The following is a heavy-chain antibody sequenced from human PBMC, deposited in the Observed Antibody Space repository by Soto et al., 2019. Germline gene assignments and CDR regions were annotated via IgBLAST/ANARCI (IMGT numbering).Heavy chain of an antibody. CDR3: ANPLAHGIVGGTGIDS. CDR1: GFTFRSYA. CDR2: INEAGADT. J-gene: IGHJ4*02. V-gene: IGHV3-23*01. D-gene: IGHD1-26*01. Sequence: EVQLLESGGGWVQPGGSLSLSCEASGFTFRSYAMKWVRQAPGKGLEWVSSINEAGADTYYANSVRGRFTISRDNSKNTLNLQMNSLRAEDTATYDCANPLAHGIVGGTGIDSWGQGTLVTVSS.